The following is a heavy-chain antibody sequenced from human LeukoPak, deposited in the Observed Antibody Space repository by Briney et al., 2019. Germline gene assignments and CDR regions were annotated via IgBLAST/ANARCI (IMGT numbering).Heavy chain of an antibody. Sequence: SETLSLTCTVSGGSISSSNYYWGWIRQPPGKGLEWIGSIYYSGSTYYNPSLKSRVTISVDTSKNQFSPKLSSVTAADTAVYYCARGQYCTNGVCYVEYYFDYWGQGTLVTVSS. J-gene: IGHJ4*02. D-gene: IGHD2-8*01. CDR2: IYYSGST. V-gene: IGHV4-39*07. CDR3: ARGQYCTNGVCYVEYYFDY. CDR1: GGSISSSNYY.